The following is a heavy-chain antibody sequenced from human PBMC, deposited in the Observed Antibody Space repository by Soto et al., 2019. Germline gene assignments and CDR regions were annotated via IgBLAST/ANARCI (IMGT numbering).Heavy chain of an antibody. CDR1: GGSFSGYY. Sequence: QVQLQQWGAGLLKPSETLSLTCAVYGGSFSGYYWSWIHQPPGKGLEWIGEINHSGSTNYNPSLKSRVTISVDTSKNQFSLKLSSVTAADTAVYYCARGSRQWLVPHNWFDPWGQGTLVTVSS. CDR2: INHSGST. D-gene: IGHD6-19*01. CDR3: ARGSRQWLVPHNWFDP. J-gene: IGHJ5*02. V-gene: IGHV4-34*01.